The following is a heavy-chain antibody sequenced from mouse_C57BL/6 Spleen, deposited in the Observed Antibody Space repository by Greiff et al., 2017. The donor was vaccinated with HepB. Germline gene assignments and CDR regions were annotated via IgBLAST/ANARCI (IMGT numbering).Heavy chain of an antibody. V-gene: IGHV1-50*01. Sequence: QVQLQQPGAELVKPGASVKLSCKASGYTFTSYWMQWVKQRPGQGLEWIGEIDPSDSYTNYNQKFKGKATLTVDTSSSTAYMQLSSLTSEDSAVYYCARYGSSGYGGAMDYWGQGTSVTVSS. CDR1: GYTFTSYW. CDR2: IDPSDSYT. CDR3: ARYGSSGYGGAMDY. D-gene: IGHD3-2*02. J-gene: IGHJ4*01.